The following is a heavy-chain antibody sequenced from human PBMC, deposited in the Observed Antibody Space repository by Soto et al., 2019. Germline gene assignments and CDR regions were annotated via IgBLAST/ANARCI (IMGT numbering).Heavy chain of an antibody. D-gene: IGHD3-10*01. J-gene: IGHJ6*02. CDR1: GFTFSSYA. Sequence: GGSLRLSCAASGFTFSSYAMHWVRQAPGKGLEGVAVISYDGSNKYYADSVKGRFTISRENSKKTLYLQMNSLRAEDTAVYYCARDRSSVWFGETLYYYYGMDVWGHGTPVTVSS. V-gene: IGHV3-30-3*01. CDR2: ISYDGSNK. CDR3: ARDRSSVWFGETLYYYYGMDV.